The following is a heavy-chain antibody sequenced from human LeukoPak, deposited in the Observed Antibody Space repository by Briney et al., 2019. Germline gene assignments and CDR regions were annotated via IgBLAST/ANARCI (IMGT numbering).Heavy chain of an antibody. CDR3: ARSEYYYDSSGYYFDY. CDR2: IIPIFGTA. D-gene: IGHD3-22*01. V-gene: IGHV1-69*05. CDR1: GGAFSSYA. Sequence: SVKVSCKASGGAFSSYAISWVRQAPGQGLEWMGRIIPIFGTANYAQKFQGRVTITTDESTSTAYMELSSLRSEDTAVYYCARSEYYYDSSGYYFDYWGQGTLVTVSS. J-gene: IGHJ4*02.